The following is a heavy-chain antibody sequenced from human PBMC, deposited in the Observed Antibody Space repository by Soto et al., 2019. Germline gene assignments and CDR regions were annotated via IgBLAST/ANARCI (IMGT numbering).Heavy chain of an antibody. CDR3: ARGYGEYVFRATMDV. CDR1: GFTFSSYS. D-gene: IGHD4-17*01. CDR2: ISSSSSYI. J-gene: IGHJ6*04. V-gene: IGHV3-21*01. Sequence: GGSLRLSCAASGFTFSSYSMNWVRQAPGKGLEWVSSISSSSSYIYYADSVKGRFTISRDNAKNSLYLQMNSLRAEDTAVYYCARGYGEYVFRATMDVWGKGTKVTVSS.